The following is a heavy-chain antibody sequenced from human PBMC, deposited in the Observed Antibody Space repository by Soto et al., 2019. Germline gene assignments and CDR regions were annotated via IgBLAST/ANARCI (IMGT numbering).Heavy chain of an antibody. CDR1: GFPFSSYI. J-gene: IGHJ6*02. CDR2: ISSSSSYI. CDR3: TRDITGTSYYGMDV. V-gene: IGHV3-21*01. Sequence: GGSLILSCAASGFPFSSYIMNWVRQAPGKGLEWVSSISSSSSYIYYADSVKGRFTISRDNAKNSLYLQMNSLRAEDTAVYYCTRDITGTSYYGMDVWGQGTTVTVSS. D-gene: IGHD1-20*01.